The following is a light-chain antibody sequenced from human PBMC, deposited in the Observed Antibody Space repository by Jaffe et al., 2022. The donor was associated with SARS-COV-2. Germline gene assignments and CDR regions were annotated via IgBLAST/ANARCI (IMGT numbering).Light chain of an antibody. CDR3: SSYAGSNNFI. CDR2: EVS. CDR1: SSDVGGYKY. Sequence: QSALTQPPSASASPGQSVTISCTGTSSDVGGYKYVSWYQQRPGKAPTFIIYEVSKRPSGVPDRFSGSKSGNTASLTVSGLQAEDEADYYCSSYAGSNNFIFGGGTRLTVL. V-gene: IGLV2-8*01. J-gene: IGLJ2*01.